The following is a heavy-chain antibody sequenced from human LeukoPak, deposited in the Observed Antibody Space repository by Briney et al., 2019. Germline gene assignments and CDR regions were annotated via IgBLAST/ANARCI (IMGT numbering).Heavy chain of an antibody. CDR1: GFTVSSNY. J-gene: IGHJ4*02. V-gene: IGHV3-53*01. D-gene: IGHD1-26*01. Sequence: GGSLRLSCAASGFTVSSNYMSWVRQAPGKGLEWVSAIYSGGSTYYADSVKGRFTDSRDNSKNTLYLQMNSLRAEDTAVYYCASSVGARYYFDYWGQGTLVTVSS. CDR2: IYSGGST. CDR3: ASSVGARYYFDY.